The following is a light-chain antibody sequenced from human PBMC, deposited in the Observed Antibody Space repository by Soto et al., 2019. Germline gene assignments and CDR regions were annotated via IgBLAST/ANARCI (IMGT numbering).Light chain of an antibody. J-gene: IGKJ1*01. CDR2: DAS. CDR3: QQYNSYSWP. V-gene: IGKV1-5*01. CDR1: QSISSW. Sequence: DIQMTQSPSTLSASVGDRVTITCRASQSISSWLAWYQQKPGKAPKLLIYDASSLESGVPSRFSGNRSGTEFTLTISSLQPDDFATYYCQQYNSYSWPFGQGTKVDIK.